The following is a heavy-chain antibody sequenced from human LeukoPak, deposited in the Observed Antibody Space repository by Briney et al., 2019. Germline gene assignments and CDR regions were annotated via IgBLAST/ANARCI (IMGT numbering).Heavy chain of an antibody. J-gene: IGHJ4*02. V-gene: IGHV4-4*07. D-gene: IGHD3-22*01. CDR3: ARDVLWDYYDSSGPVQYFDY. Sequence: SETLSLTCTVSGGSISSYYWSWIRQPAGKGLEWIGRIYTSGSTNYNPSLKSRVTMSVDTSKNQFSLKLSSVTAADTAVYYCARDVLWDYYDSSGPVQYFDYWGQGTLVTVPS. CDR2: IYTSGST. CDR1: GGSISSYY.